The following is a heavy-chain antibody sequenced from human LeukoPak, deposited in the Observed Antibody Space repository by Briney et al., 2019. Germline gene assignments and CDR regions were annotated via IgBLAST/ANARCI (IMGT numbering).Heavy chain of an antibody. Sequence: SETLSLTCTVSDGSFSSYFWSWIRQPPGKGLEWIGSIYYSGSPNYNPSLKSRVTISRDTSKNHFSLKLSSVTAADTAVYYCARAPSHSVTLYDYVWGSYRYPISYFDYWGQGTLVTVSS. J-gene: IGHJ4*02. CDR1: DGSFSSYF. CDR3: ARAPSHSVTLYDYVWGSYRYPISYFDY. CDR2: IYYSGSP. V-gene: IGHV4-59*12. D-gene: IGHD3-16*02.